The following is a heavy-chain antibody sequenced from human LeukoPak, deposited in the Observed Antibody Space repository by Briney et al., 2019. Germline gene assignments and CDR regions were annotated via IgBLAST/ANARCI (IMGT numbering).Heavy chain of an antibody. J-gene: IGHJ4*02. CDR2: ILSGGAT. Sequence: GGSLRLSCAASGFTVSNNYMTWVRQAPGKGLEWVSVILSGGATYYADSVKGRFTISRDNSKNTLYLQMNSLTVDDTAVYYCVRCGYSSGWYRNWGQGTLVTVSS. D-gene: IGHD6-19*01. V-gene: IGHV3-53*01. CDR3: VRCGYSSGWYRN. CDR1: GFTVSNNY.